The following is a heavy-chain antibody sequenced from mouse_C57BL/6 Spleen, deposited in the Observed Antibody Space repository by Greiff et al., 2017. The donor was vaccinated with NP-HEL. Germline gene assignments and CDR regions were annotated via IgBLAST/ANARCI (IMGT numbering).Heavy chain of an antibody. CDR2: IDPSDSYT. CDR3: ASRGSSYLDY. Sequence: QLKQPGPELVRPGTSVKLSCKASGYTFTSYWMHWVKQRPGQGLEWIGVIDPSDSYTNYNQKFKGKATLTVDTSSSTAYMQLSSLTSEDSAVYYCASRGSSYLDYWGQGTTLTVSS. D-gene: IGHD1-1*01. J-gene: IGHJ2*01. CDR1: GYTFTSYW. V-gene: IGHV1-59*01.